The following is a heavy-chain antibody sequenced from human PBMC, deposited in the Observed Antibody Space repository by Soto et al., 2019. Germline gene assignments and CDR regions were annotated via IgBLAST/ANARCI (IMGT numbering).Heavy chain of an antibody. D-gene: IGHD5-12*01. CDR2: IYYSGST. CDR1: GGSISSYY. V-gene: IGHV4-59*08. Sequence: QVQLQESGPGLVKPSETLSLTCTVSGGSISSYYWSWIRQPPGKGLEWIGYIYYSGSTNYNPSLNGRVTISVDTPKNQFSRRLSSVTAADTAVYYCAGAEVATITPYFDYWGQGTLVTVSS. CDR3: AGAEVATITPYFDY. J-gene: IGHJ4*02.